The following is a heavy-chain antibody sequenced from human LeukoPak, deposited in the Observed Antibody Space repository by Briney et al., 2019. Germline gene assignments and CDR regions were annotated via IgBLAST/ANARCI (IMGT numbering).Heavy chain of an antibody. Sequence: GGSLRLSCAASGFTFSSYSMNWVRQAPGKRLEWVSSISSSSSYIYYADSVKGRFTISRANAKNSLYLQMNSLRAEDTAVYYCAREKGYYYDSSGPFDYWGQGTLVTVSS. D-gene: IGHD3-22*01. V-gene: IGHV3-21*01. J-gene: IGHJ4*02. CDR3: AREKGYYYDSSGPFDY. CDR1: GFTFSSYS. CDR2: ISSSSSYI.